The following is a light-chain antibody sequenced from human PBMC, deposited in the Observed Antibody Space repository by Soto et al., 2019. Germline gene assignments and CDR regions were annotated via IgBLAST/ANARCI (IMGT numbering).Light chain of an antibody. CDR2: EAS. Sequence: DIQMTQSHSTLSASVGDRVTITCRASQTISDFLAWYQHKPGEAPKLLIAEASRLESGVPSRFSGGGSGTEFTLTISRLQPDDVATYYCQHYISFPWTFGQGTKVEI. V-gene: IGKV1-5*01. CDR1: QTISDF. CDR3: QHYISFPWT. J-gene: IGKJ1*01.